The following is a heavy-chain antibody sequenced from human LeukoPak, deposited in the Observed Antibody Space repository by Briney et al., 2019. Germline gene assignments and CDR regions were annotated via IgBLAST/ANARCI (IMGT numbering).Heavy chain of an antibody. Sequence: GSLRLSCVASGFTFSSYAMSWVRQPPGKGLEWIGEINHSGSTNYNPSLKSRVTISVDTSKNQFSLKLSSVTAADTAVYYCARGPFWSGYSHWGQGTLVTVSS. J-gene: IGHJ4*02. V-gene: IGHV4-34*01. D-gene: IGHD3-3*01. CDR1: GFTFSSYA. CDR2: INHSGST. CDR3: ARGPFWSGYSH.